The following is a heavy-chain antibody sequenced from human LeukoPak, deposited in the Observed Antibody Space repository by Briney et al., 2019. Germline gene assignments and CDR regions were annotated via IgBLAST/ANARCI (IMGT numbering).Heavy chain of an antibody. CDR2: IRYDEINT. CDR1: GFTFSNYG. CDR3: AKEGSDIEIVPAASPFDY. J-gene: IGHJ4*02. D-gene: IGHD2-2*01. Sequence: PGGSLRLSCAASGFTFSNYGMHWVRQAPGKGLEWVAFIRYDEINTYYADSVKGRFTISRDSSKNTLYLQMNSLRAEDTAVYYCAKEGSDIEIVPAASPFDYWGQGTLVTVSS. V-gene: IGHV3-30*02.